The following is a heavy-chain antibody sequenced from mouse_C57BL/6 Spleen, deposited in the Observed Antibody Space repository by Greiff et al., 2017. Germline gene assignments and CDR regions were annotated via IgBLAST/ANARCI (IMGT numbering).Heavy chain of an antibody. J-gene: IGHJ4*01. D-gene: IGHD2-1*01. V-gene: IGHV5-4*01. CDR3: AREGGNYKKGYAMDY. CDR1: GFTFSSYA. CDR2: ISDGGSYT. Sequence: EVQVVESGGGLVKPGGSLKLSCAASGFTFSSYAMSWVRQTPEKRLEWVATISDGGSYTYYPDNVKGRFTISRDNAKNNLYLQMSHLKSEDTAMYYCAREGGNYKKGYAMDYWGQGTSVTVSS.